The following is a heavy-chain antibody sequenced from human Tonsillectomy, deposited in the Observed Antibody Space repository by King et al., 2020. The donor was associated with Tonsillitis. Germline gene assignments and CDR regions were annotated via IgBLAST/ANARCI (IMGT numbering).Heavy chain of an antibody. CDR3: ARPYSSSHFDS. CDR2: IRNDGSNK. J-gene: IGHJ4*02. V-gene: IGHV3-30*02. CDR1: GFTFSSYG. D-gene: IGHD6-6*01. Sequence: VQLVESGGGVVQPGGFLRLSCAASGFTFSSYGMHWVRQAPGKGLEWVAFIRNDGSNKYYADSVKGRFTISRDNSKNTLYLQMNSLRAEDTAVYFCARPYSSSHFDSWGQGTLVTVSS.